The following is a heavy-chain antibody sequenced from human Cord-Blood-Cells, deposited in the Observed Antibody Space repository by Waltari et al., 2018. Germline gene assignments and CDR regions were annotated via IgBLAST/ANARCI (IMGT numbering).Heavy chain of an antibody. J-gene: IGHJ4*02. Sequence: QVQLVESGGGVVQPGRSLRLSCAASGFTFSSSAMHWVRQAPGKGLEWVAVISYDGSNKYYADSGKGRFTISRDNSKNTLYLQMNSLRAEDTAVYYCARGLGDVGSYFDYWGQGTLVTVSS. CDR2: ISYDGSNK. CDR3: ARGLGDVGSYFDY. D-gene: IGHD3-10*01. V-gene: IGHV3-30-3*01. CDR1: GFTFSSSA.